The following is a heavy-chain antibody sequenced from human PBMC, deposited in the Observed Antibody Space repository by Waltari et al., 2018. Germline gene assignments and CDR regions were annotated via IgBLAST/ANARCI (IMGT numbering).Heavy chain of an antibody. Sequence: EVQLVESGGGLVQPGGSRRLSCAASGFTFSSYSMTWVRQAPGKGLEWVSYISSSSTIYYADSVKGRFTISRDNAKNSLYLQMNSLRAEDTAVYYCARAPSRRYCTNGVCYVSAFDIWGQGTMVTVSS. CDR3: ARAPSRRYCTNGVCYVSAFDI. CDR1: GFTFSSYS. D-gene: IGHD2-8*01. V-gene: IGHV3-48*04. CDR2: ISSSSTI. J-gene: IGHJ3*02.